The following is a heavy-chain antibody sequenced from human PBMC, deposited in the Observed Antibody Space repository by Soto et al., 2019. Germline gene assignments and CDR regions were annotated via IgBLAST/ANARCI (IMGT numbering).Heavy chain of an antibody. J-gene: IGHJ3*02. D-gene: IGHD6-13*01. CDR2: TYYRSKWYN. Sequence: SQTLSLTCAVSGDSVSSNSAAWNWIRQSPSRGLEWLGRTYYRSKWYNDYAVSVKSRITINPDTSKNQFSLQLNSVTPEDTAVYYCAREAPYSSSWFDAFDIWGQGTMVTVSS. CDR1: GDSVSSNSAA. CDR3: AREAPYSSSWFDAFDI. V-gene: IGHV6-1*01.